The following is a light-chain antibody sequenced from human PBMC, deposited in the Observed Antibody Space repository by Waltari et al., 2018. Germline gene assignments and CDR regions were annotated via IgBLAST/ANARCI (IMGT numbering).Light chain of an antibody. CDR3: QQYSTSSMFS. V-gene: IGKV1-5*03. J-gene: IGKJ2*03. CDR1: QSISTS. CDR2: KTF. Sequence: DIQLTQSPSTLSASVGDRVTITCRASQSISTSLAWFQQKPGNPPKLLIYKTFNLERGGPSRFSGSGSGTEFTLTITSLQPDDFATYYCQQYSTSSMFSFGQGTKLEIK.